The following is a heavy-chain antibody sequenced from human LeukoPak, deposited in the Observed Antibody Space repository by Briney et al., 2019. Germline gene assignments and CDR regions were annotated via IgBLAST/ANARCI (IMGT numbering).Heavy chain of an antibody. CDR3: AGNAYYDFWSGYYSLNWFDP. V-gene: IGHV4-34*01. CDR2: INHSGST. Sequence: PSETLSLTCAVYGGSFSGYYWSWVRQPPGKGLEWIGEINHSGSTNYNPSLKSRVTISVDTSKNQFSLKLSSVTAADTAVYYCAGNAYYDFWSGYYSLNWFDPWGQGTLVTVSS. D-gene: IGHD3-3*01. J-gene: IGHJ5*02. CDR1: GGSFSGYY.